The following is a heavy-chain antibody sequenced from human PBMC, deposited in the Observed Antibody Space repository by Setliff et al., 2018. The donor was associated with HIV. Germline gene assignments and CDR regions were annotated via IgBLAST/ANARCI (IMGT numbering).Heavy chain of an antibody. CDR1: GDSISTDNYH. CDR3: ARHAALIKRYYYYYLDV. D-gene: IGHD5-18*01. J-gene: IGHJ6*03. CDR2: TANT. Sequence: SETLSLTCTVSGDSISTDNYHWGWIRQPTGKGLEWIGHTANTDYHPSLKSRVTVSVDTSKNQLSLRLSSVTAADTAVYYGARHAALIKRYYYYYLDVWGKGTTVTVSS. V-gene: IGHV4-39*01.